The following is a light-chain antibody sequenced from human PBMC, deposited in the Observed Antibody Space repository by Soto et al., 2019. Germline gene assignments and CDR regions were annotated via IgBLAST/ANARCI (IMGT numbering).Light chain of an antibody. V-gene: IGKV3D-15*01. Sequence: EIVMTQSPATLSVSPGESATLSCRASQRISSNLAWYQQKPGQAPRLLIYGASTRATGIPARFSGSGSETEFTLTISSLQSEDSAVYYCQQYTDWPKTFGQGTKVDIK. CDR3: QQYTDWPKT. CDR1: QRISSN. J-gene: IGKJ1*01. CDR2: GAS.